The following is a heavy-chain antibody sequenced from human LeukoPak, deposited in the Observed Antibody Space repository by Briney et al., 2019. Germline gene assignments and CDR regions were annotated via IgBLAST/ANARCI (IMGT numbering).Heavy chain of an antibody. CDR2: IIPILGIA. CDR1: GGTFSSYA. CDR3: TRDGYYYDSSGYYYVVGWFDP. Sequence: SVKVSCKASGGTFSSYAISWVRQAPGQGLEWMGRIIPILGIANYAQKLQGRVTITADKSTSTAYMELSSLRSEDTAVYYCTRDGYYYDSSGYYYVVGWFDPWGQGTLVTVSS. V-gene: IGHV1-69*04. D-gene: IGHD3-22*01. J-gene: IGHJ5*02.